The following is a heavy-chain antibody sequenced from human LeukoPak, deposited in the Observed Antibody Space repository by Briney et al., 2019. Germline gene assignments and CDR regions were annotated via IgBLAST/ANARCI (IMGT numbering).Heavy chain of an antibody. CDR1: GFTFRSYW. V-gene: IGHV3-7*01. D-gene: IGHD6-13*01. CDR3: ARELWSSSYD. J-gene: IGHJ4*02. Sequence: GGSLRLSCVTSGFTFRSYWMGWVRQAPGKGLEWVANIKQDGSEKYYVDSVKGRFTISRDNAENSLYLQMNSLRAEDTAVYYCARELWSSSYDWGQGTLVTVSS. CDR2: IKQDGSEK.